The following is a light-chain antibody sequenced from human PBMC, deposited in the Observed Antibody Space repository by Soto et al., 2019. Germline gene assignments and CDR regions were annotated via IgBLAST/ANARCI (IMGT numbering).Light chain of an antibody. Sequence: EILLTQSPGTLSLSPGERATLSCRASQSVSSSYLAWYQKKPGQATRLLIYGASSRATGIQDRFSGSGSGTDFTLTISRLEPEDFAVYYCQQYGSSQWTFGQGTKVDIK. CDR1: QSVSSSY. V-gene: IGKV3-20*01. CDR2: GAS. J-gene: IGKJ1*01. CDR3: QQYGSSQWT.